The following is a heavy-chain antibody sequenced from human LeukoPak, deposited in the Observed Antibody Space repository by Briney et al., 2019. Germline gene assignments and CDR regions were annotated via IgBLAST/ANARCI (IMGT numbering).Heavy chain of an antibody. D-gene: IGHD4-17*01. V-gene: IGHV4-59*01. CDR1: GFTFSSYA. J-gene: IGHJ5*02. CDR2: IYYSGST. CDR3: ARASDYGDYRFDP. Sequence: GSLRLSCAASGFTFSSYAMTWIRQPPGKGLEWIGYIYYSGSTNYNPSLKSRVTISVDTSKNQFSLKLSSVTAADTAVYYCARASDYGDYRFDPWGQGTLVTVSS.